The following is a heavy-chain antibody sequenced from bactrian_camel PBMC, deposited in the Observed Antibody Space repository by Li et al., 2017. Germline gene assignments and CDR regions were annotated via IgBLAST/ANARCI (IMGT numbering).Heavy chain of an antibody. D-gene: IGHD2*01. CDR2: MYSGESTT. CDR1: GYAYSDGYC. J-gene: IGHJ4*01. V-gene: IGHV3S59*01. Sequence: VQLVESGGGSVQAGGSLRLSCAVSGYAYSDGYCLGWFRQATGKEREGVAQMYSGESTTYYADSVKGRFTISHDNAKRTLYLQMNNLKPEDTAMYYCVADCELRYGHFDFDIGSLGQGTQVTVS.